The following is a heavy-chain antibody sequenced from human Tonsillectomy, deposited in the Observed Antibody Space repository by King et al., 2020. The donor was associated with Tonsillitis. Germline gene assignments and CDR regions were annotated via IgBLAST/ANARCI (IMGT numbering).Heavy chain of an antibody. CDR3: ASENIAARGWF. CDR2: IYTSGYT. D-gene: IGHD6-6*01. J-gene: IGHJ4*02. Sequence: VPLQESGPGLVKPSQTLSLTCTVSGGSISSGNYYWHWIRQPAGKGLEWIGRIYTSGYTTFHPSLKSRLTISLDTSKNQFSLKLSSVTAADSAVYYCASENIAARGWFWGQGTLVTVSS. CDR1: GGSISSGNYY. V-gene: IGHV4-61*02.